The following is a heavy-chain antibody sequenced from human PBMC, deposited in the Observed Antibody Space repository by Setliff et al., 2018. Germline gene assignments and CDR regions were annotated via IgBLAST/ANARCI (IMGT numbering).Heavy chain of an antibody. CDR3: ARDEFLEGSYYYYYYMDV. CDR1: GGSISSSSDY. D-gene: IGHD3-3*01. CDR2: IYYSGST. J-gene: IGHJ6*03. V-gene: IGHV4-39*02. Sequence: SETLSLTCTVSGGSISSSSDYWGWIRQPPGKGLEWIGSIYYSGSTYYNPSLKSRVTISVDTSKNQFSLKLSSVTAADTAVYYCARDEFLEGSYYYYYYMDVWGKGTTVTVSS.